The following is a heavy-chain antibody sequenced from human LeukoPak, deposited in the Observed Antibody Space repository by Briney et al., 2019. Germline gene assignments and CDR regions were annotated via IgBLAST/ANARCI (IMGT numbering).Heavy chain of an antibody. CDR3: ARGDIVVVVAATPPNLDY. CDR2: ISAYNGNT. CDR1: GYTSTSYG. D-gene: IGHD2-15*01. J-gene: IGHJ4*02. V-gene: IGHV1-18*01. Sequence: GASVKVSCKASGYTSTSYGISWVRQAPGQGLEWMGWISAYNGNTSYAQKLQGRVTMTTDTSTSTAYMELRSLRSDDTAVYYCARGDIVVVVAATPPNLDYWGQGTLVTVSS.